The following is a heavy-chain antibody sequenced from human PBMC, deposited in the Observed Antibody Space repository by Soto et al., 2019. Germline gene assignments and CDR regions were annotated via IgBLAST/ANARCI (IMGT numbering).Heavy chain of an antibody. CDR1: GFIFRSYS. J-gene: IGHJ1*01. D-gene: IGHD3-16*01. CDR3: ATPYYFNH. Sequence: GALRLSCAASGFIFRSYSMAWVRQAPGKGLEWLSYITSSSAYIYYADSVRGRFTISRDNAQNSVYLHVNNLRAEDTAVYYCATPYYFNHWGPGTLVTVSS. V-gene: IGHV3-21*06. CDR2: ITSSSAYI.